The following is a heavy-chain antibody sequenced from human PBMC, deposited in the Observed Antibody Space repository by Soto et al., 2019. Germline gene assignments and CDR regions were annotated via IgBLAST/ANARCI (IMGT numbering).Heavy chain of an antibody. CDR1: GGSFSSYY. V-gene: IGHV4-59*01. CDR2: IYYSGST. J-gene: IGHJ4*02. Sequence: ETLSLTCAVYGGSFSSYYWSWIRQPPGKGLEWIGYIYYSGSTNYNPSLKSRVTISVDTSKNQFSLKLSSVTAADTAVYYCARARIDEEWLRPDYWGQGTLVTVSS. CDR3: ARARIDEEWLRPDY. D-gene: IGHD5-12*01.